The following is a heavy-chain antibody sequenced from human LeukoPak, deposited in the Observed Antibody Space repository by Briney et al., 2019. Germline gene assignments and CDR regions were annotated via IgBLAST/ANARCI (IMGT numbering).Heavy chain of an antibody. Sequence: GSLRLSCAASGFTFSSYAMSWVRRAPGKGLEWVSSISGSGGSTYYADSVKGRFTISRDNSKNTLYLQMNSLRGDDTAVYYCAKGTRHSSSWFLFDYWGQGTLVTVSS. CDR3: AKGTRHSSSWFLFDY. J-gene: IGHJ4*02. CDR1: GFTFSSYA. V-gene: IGHV3-23*01. D-gene: IGHD6-13*01. CDR2: ISGSGGST.